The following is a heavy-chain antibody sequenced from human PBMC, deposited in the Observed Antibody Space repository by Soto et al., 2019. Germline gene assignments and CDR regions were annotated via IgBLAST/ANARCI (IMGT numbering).Heavy chain of an antibody. CDR3: AKESGYSYGTLDY. J-gene: IGHJ4*02. Sequence: LRLSCAASGFTFSSYGMHWVRQAPGKGLEWVAVISYDGSNKYYADSVKGRFTISRDNSKNTLYLQMNSLRAEDTAVYYCAKESGYSYGTLDYWGQGTLVTVYS. D-gene: IGHD5-18*01. V-gene: IGHV3-30*18. CDR1: GFTFSSYG. CDR2: ISYDGSNK.